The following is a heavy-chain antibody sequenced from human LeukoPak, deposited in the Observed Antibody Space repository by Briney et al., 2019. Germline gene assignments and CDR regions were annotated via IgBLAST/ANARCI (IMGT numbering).Heavy chain of an antibody. CDR2: FYYTGST. D-gene: IGHD3-22*01. CDR1: SGSISSYY. Sequence: SETLSLTCTVSSGSISSYYWSWIRQPPGKGLEWIGFFYYTGSTNYNPSLKSRVTISVDTSKYQFSLKLSSVTAADTAVYYCARVLPNYYDSSGYYYIPYYFDYWGLGTLVTVSS. J-gene: IGHJ4*02. V-gene: IGHV4-59*01. CDR3: ARVLPNYYDSSGYYYIPYYFDY.